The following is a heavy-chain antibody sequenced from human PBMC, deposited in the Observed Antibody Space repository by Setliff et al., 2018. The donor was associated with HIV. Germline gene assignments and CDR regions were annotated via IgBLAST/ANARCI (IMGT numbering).Heavy chain of an antibody. CDR3: AKGSGKITIYYYYMDV. V-gene: IGHV3-48*01. CDR2: ISGNSGAV. Sequence: GESLKISCAASGFSFSSFSMNWVRQAPGKGLEWVSFISGNSGAVTYADSVKGRFTISRDNAKDSLYLQMNSLRAEDTAVYYCAKGSGKITIYYYYMDVWGKGTTVTVSS. J-gene: IGHJ6*03. CDR1: GFSFSSFS. D-gene: IGHD3-3*01.